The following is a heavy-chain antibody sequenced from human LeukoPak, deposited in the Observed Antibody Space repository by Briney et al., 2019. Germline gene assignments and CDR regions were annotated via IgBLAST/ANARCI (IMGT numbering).Heavy chain of an antibody. CDR1: GFTFSSYG. CDR3: ARDHVAAYYFDY. CDR2: ISGSGGST. V-gene: IGHV3-23*01. D-gene: IGHD6-25*01. Sequence: GGTLRLSCAASGFTFSSYGMSWVRQAPGKGLEWVSAISGSGGSTYYADSVKGRFTISRDNSKNTLYLQMNSLSSEDTAVYYCARDHVAAYYFDYWGQGTLVTVSS. J-gene: IGHJ4*02.